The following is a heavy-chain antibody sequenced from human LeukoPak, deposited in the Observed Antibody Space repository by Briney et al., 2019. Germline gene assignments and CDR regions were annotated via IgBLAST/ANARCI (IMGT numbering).Heavy chain of an antibody. CDR3: ARGSDSSGWACDY. V-gene: IGHV3-53*01. CDR2: IYSGGST. CDR1: GFTVSSKY. D-gene: IGHD6-19*01. J-gene: IGHJ4*02. Sequence: PGGSLRLSCAASGFTVSSKYMSWVRQAPGKGLEWVSVIYSGGSTYYADSVKGRFTISRDNSKNTLYPQMNSLRVEDTAVYYCARGSDSSGWACDYWGQGTLVTVSS.